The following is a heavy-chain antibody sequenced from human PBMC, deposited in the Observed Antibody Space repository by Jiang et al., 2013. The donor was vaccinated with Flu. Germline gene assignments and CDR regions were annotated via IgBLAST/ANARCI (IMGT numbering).Heavy chain of an antibody. D-gene: IGHD3-10*01. J-gene: IGHJ4*02. V-gene: IGHV4-30-4*01. CDR1: GGSISSGDYY. CDR2: IYYSGST. Sequence: GSGLVKPSQTLSLTCTVSGGSISSGDYYWSWIRQPPGKGLEWIGYIYYSGSTYYNPSLKSRVTISVDTSKNQFSLKLSSVTAADTAVYYCARTMVRGVTHFDYWGQGTLVTVSS. CDR3: ARTMVRGVTHFDY.